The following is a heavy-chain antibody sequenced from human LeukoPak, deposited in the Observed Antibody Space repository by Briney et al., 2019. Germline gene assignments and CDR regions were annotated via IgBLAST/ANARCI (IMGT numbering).Heavy chain of an antibody. CDR1: DGSFSGFL. CDR2: ITHSGST. D-gene: IGHD3-22*01. J-gene: IGHJ4*02. CDR3: ARGHANGYYYNFDY. V-gene: IGHV4-34*01. Sequence: SETLSLTCAVYDGSFSGFLWIWIRQPPGKGLEWLGEITHSGSTNYNPSLSSRVTMSVDTSKNQFSLNLSAVTAADTAVYYCARGHANGYYYNFDYWGQGTLVTVSS.